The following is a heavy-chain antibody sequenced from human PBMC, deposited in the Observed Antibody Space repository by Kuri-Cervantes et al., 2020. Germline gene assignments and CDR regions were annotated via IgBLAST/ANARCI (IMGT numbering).Heavy chain of an antibody. J-gene: IGHJ5*02. D-gene: IGHD3-22*01. CDR2: INPSGGST. CDR3: ARSPEVGPHYYDSSGYWCWFDP. V-gene: IGHV1-46*01. Sequence: ASVKVSCKASGYTFTSYDINWVRQATGQGLEWMGIINPSGGSTSYAQKFQGRVTMTRDTSTSTVYMELSSLRSEDTAVYYCARSPEVGPHYYDSSGYWCWFDPWGQGTLVTVSS. CDR1: GYTFTSYD.